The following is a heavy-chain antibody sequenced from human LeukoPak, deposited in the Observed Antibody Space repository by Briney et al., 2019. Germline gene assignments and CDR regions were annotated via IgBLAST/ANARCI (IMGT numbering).Heavy chain of an antibody. CDR2: IYPGDSVI. Sequence: GESLKISCRASGYSFLNYWIAWVRQMPGKGLEWMGIIYPGDSVIIYSPPFQGQVTISADKSISTAYLQWRTLKASDTAMYYCARQPDTSGFPNYWGQGTLVTVSS. CDR3: ARQPDTSGFPNY. V-gene: IGHV5-51*01. CDR1: GYSFLNYW. D-gene: IGHD3-22*01. J-gene: IGHJ4*02.